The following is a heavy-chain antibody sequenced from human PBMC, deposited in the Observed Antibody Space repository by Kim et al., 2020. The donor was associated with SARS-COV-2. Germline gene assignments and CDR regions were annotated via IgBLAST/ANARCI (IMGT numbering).Heavy chain of an antibody. CDR3: ARERDIVVVVAATYDAFDI. Sequence: SETLSLTSAVYGGSFSGYYWSWIRQPPGKGLEWIGEINHSGSTNYNPSLKSRVTISVDTSKNQFSLKLSSVTAADTAVYYCARERDIVVVVAATYDAFDIWGQGTMVTVSS. CDR1: GGSFSGYY. D-gene: IGHD2-15*01. J-gene: IGHJ3*02. CDR2: INHSGST. V-gene: IGHV4-34*01.